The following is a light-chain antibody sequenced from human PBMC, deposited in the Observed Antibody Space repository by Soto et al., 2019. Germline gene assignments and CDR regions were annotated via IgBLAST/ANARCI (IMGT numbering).Light chain of an antibody. V-gene: IGKV1-39*01. Sequence: DIQMTQSPSSLSASVGDRVTISCRASQSISSYLNWYQQKPGKAPKLLIYAASSLQSGVPSRFSGSGSGTDFTLTISSLQPEDFATYYCLQYNIYPRTFGQGTKVDI. CDR1: QSISSY. CDR2: AAS. J-gene: IGKJ1*01. CDR3: LQYNIYPRT.